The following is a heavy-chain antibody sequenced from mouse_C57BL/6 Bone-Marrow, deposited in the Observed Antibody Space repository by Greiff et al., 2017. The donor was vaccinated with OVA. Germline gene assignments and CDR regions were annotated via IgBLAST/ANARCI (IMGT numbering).Heavy chain of an antibody. J-gene: IGHJ4*01. D-gene: IGHD1-1*01. Sequence: EVKLVESGGGLVQPAGSMKLSCAASGFTFSDAWMDWVRQSPEKGLEWVAEIRNKANNHATYYAESVKGRFTISRDDSKSSVYLQMNSLRAEDTGIYYCTRLGITTVRGYWGQGTSVTVSS. CDR3: TRLGITTVRGY. V-gene: IGHV6-6*01. CDR1: GFTFSDAW. CDR2: IRNKANNHAT.